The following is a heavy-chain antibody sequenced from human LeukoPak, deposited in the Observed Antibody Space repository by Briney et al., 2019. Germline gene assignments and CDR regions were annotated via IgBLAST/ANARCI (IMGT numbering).Heavy chain of an antibody. D-gene: IGHD2-8*02. J-gene: IGHJ4*02. Sequence: GGSLRLSCAASGFTFGNYAMAWVRQSPGKGLEWVACITDIGKNTYHTDSVKGRFTISRDNSKNTLSLQMNSLRVEDTAVYYCAKATQRYCTGGTCYPLDYWGQGTLVTVSS. V-gene: IGHV3-23*01. CDR3: AKATQRYCTGGTCYPLDY. CDR2: ITDIGKNT. CDR1: GFTFGNYA.